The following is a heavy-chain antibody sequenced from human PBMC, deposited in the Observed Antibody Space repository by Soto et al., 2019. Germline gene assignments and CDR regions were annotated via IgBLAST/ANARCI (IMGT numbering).Heavy chain of an antibody. CDR3: AKDLTDSSSWYYRYYYYGMDV. CDR1: GFTFSSYA. CDR2: ISGSGGST. V-gene: IGHV3-23*01. Sequence: GGSLRLSCAASGFTFSSYAMSWVRQAPGKGLEWVSAISGSGGSTYYADSVKGRFTISRDNSKNTLYLQMNSLRAEDTAVYYCAKDLTDSSSWYYRYYYYGMDVWGQRTTVTVSS. D-gene: IGHD6-13*01. J-gene: IGHJ6*02.